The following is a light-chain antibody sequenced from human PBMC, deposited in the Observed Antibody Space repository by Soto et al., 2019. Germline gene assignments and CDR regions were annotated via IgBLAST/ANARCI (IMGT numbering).Light chain of an antibody. J-gene: IGLJ1*01. V-gene: IGLV2-14*01. CDR3: SSYTRSSTYV. Sequence: QSMLPQPPLVSASPGQSVTVSCTGTRSVVGGYNYVSWYRQHPGRAPKLMIYDVSNRPSGVSNRFSGSKSDNTASLTISGLQAEDEADYYCSSYTRSSTYVFGTRTKVNVL. CDR1: RSVVGGYNY. CDR2: DVS.